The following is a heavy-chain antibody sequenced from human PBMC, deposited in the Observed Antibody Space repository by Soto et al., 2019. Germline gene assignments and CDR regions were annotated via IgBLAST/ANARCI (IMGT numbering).Heavy chain of an antibody. CDR2: IYYSGST. D-gene: IGHD6-13*01. CDR3: ARQKGVRYSSSWPDSDY. CDR1: GGSISSSSYY. J-gene: IGHJ4*02. V-gene: IGHV4-39*01. Sequence: PSETLSLTCTVSGGSISSSSYYWGWIRQPPGKGLEWIGSIYYSGSTYYNPSLKSRVTISVDTSKNQFSLKLSSVTAADTAVYYCARQKGVRYSSSWPDSDYWGQGTLVTVSS.